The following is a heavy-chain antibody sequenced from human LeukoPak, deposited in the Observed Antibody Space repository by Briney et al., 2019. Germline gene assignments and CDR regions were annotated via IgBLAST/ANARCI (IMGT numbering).Heavy chain of an antibody. V-gene: IGHV4-59*01. CDR1: GVSISSYY. Sequence: SETLSLTCTVSGVSISSYYWSWIRQPPGKGLEWIGYIYYSGSTNYNPSLKSRVTISVDTSKNQFSLKLSSVTAADTAVYYCARDGDWFDPWGQGTLVTVSS. CDR3: ARDGDWFDP. J-gene: IGHJ5*02. CDR2: IYYSGST. D-gene: IGHD3-16*01.